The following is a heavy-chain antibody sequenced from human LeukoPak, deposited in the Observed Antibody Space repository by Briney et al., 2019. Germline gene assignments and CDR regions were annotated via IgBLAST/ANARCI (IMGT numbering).Heavy chain of an antibody. V-gene: IGHV4-4*07. CDR2: IDTSGNT. Sequence: SETLSLTCTVSGGSISSYYWSWIRQPAGKGLEGIGRIDTSGNTNYKPSLKSRVTMSVDTAKNEFSLKLSSVTAADTAVYYCARVRSSWYQDWYFDLWGRGTLVTVSS. CDR3: ARVRSSWYQDWYFDL. CDR1: GGSISSYY. J-gene: IGHJ2*01. D-gene: IGHD6-13*01.